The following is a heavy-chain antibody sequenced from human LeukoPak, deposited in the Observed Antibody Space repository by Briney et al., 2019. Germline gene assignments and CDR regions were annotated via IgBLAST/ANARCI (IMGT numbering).Heavy chain of an antibody. CDR3: ARDLCSSTSCDYYYYYYMDV. V-gene: IGHV3-30-3*01. Sequence: GGSLRLSCAASGFTFSSYAMHWVRQAPGKGLEWVAVISYDGSNKYYADSVKGRFTISRDNSKNTLYLQMNSLRAEDTAVYYCARDLCSSTSCDYYYYYYMDVWGKGTTVTVSS. CDR2: ISYDGSNK. CDR1: GFTFSSYA. J-gene: IGHJ6*03. D-gene: IGHD2-2*01.